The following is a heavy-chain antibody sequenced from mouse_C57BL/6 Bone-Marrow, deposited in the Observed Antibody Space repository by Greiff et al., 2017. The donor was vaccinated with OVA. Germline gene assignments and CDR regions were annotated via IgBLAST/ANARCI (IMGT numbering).Heavy chain of an antibody. V-gene: IGHV1-74*01. J-gene: IGHJ1*03. Sequence: QVQLQQPGAELVKPGASVKVSCKASGYTFTSYWMPWVRQRPGQGLEWIERIPPSASDTTYNQNFKGKATLTVDKSSSTAYMQLSSLTSEDSAVYYCAIYPYYSSSYWYFDGWGTGTTVTVSS. CDR3: AIYPYYSSSYWYFDG. CDR2: IPPSASDT. CDR1: GYTFTSYW. D-gene: IGHD1-1*01.